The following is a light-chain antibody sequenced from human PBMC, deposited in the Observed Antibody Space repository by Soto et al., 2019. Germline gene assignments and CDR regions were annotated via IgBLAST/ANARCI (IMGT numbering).Light chain of an antibody. J-gene: IGKJ1*01. V-gene: IGKV1-5*03. CDR2: QAS. CDR1: EFISKW. CDR3: QHYNSYLET. Sequence: DIQITQSPSTLSASVGDRVTITCRASEFISKWLAWYQQKPGTAPKLLIYQASSLESGVPSRFSGSGSGTAFTLTISSLQPDDFATYYCQHYNSYLETFGQGTKVEIK.